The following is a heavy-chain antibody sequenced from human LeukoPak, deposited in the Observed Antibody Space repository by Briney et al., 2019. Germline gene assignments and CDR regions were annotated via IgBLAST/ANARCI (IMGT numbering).Heavy chain of an antibody. CDR1: GFSFSTYA. CDR2: ISGSAGST. CDR3: ARFSDGRGYNYGYFIDY. D-gene: IGHD5-18*01. Sequence: GGSLRLSCAASGFSFSTYAMNWVRQAPGKGLEWVSSISGSAGSTNYADSVKGRFTISRDSAKNSLYLQMNSLRAEDTAVYYCARFSDGRGYNYGYFIDYWGQGTLVTVSS. V-gene: IGHV3-23*01. J-gene: IGHJ4*02.